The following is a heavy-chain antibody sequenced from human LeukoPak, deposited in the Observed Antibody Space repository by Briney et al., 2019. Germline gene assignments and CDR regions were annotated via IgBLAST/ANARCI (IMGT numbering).Heavy chain of an antibody. D-gene: IGHD3-16*02. CDR2: IYYSGST. CDR3: ARAGRLWGRYRLNWYFDL. CDR1: GDSINSYV. Sequence: SETLSLTCTVSGDSINSYVWSWIRQPPGKGLEWIGYIYYSGSTNYNPFLKSRVTISVDTSKNQFSLQLSSVTAADTAVYYCARAGRLWGRYRLNWYFDLWGRATLVTVSS. V-gene: IGHV4-59*01. J-gene: IGHJ2*01.